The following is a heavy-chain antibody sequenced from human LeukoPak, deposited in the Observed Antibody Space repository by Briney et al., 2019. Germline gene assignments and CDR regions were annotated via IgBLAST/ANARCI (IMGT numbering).Heavy chain of an antibody. V-gene: IGHV4-39*01. D-gene: IGHD2-8*01. CDR1: GGSISSSSYY. CDR2: IYYSGST. J-gene: IGHJ4*02. Sequence: SETLSLTCTVSGGSISSSSYYWGWIRQPPGKGLEWIGSIYYSGSTYYNPSLKSRVSISVDTSKNQFSLKLSSVTAADTAVYYCATNPKDIVLMVYFDYWGQGTLVTVSS. CDR3: ATNPKDIVLMVYFDY.